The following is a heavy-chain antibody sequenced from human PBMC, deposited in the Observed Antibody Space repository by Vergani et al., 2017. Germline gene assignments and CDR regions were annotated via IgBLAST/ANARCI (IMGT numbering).Heavy chain of an antibody. V-gene: IGHV4-39*01. D-gene: IGHD4/OR15-4a*01. CDR3: ARHITVVRPSSMTAFDY. CDR2: VFYGGRT. J-gene: IGHJ4*02. Sequence: QMQLQESGPGLVKPSETLSLSCTVSGDSISTSSYAWGWIRQPPGKTLEWIGTVFYGGRTSYNPSLKSRVTLSLDTSKKQISLHLTSVTAADTVVYYCARHITVVRPSSMTAFDYWGQGTLVTVSS. CDR1: GDSISTSSYA.